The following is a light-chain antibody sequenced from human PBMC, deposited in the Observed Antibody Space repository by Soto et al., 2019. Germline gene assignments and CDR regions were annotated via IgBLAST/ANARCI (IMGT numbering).Light chain of an antibody. CDR2: DVS. J-gene: IGLJ2*01. CDR1: RSDFGGYNY. Sequence: QSALTQPRSVSGSPGQSVTISCTGSRSDFGGYNYVSWYQQHPGKAPKLMIYDVSKRPSGVPGRFSGSKSGNTASLTISGLQAEDEADYYCCSYGGGHTPLVFGGGTKVTVL. V-gene: IGLV2-11*01. CDR3: CSYGGGHTPLV.